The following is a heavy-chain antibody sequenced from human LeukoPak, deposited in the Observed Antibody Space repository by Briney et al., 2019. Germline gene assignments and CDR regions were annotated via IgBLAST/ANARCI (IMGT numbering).Heavy chain of an antibody. V-gene: IGHV3-30*18. J-gene: IGHJ4*02. CDR1: GFTFSSYG. Sequence: GRSLRLSCAASGFTFSSYGMHWVRQAPGKGLEWVAVISYDGSNKYYADSVKGRFTISRDNSKNTLYLQMNSLRAEDTAVYYCAKEYCGGDCYSFFDYWGQGTLVTVSS. CDR3: AKEYCGGDCYSFFDY. D-gene: IGHD2-21*02. CDR2: ISYDGSNK.